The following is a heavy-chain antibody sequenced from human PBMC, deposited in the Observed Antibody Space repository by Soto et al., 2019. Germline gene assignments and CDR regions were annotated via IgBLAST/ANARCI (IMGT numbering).Heavy chain of an antibody. CDR1: GFTVSSNY. V-gene: IGHV3-66*01. Sequence: GGSLRLSCAASGFTVSSNYMSWVRQAPGKGLEWVSIIYSGGSTYYADSMKGRFTISRDTSKNTLYLQMNSMRAEDTAMYYCARVVVVVGATDAFDIWGLGTMVTVSS. D-gene: IGHD2-15*01. CDR2: IYSGGST. CDR3: ARVVVVVGATDAFDI. J-gene: IGHJ3*02.